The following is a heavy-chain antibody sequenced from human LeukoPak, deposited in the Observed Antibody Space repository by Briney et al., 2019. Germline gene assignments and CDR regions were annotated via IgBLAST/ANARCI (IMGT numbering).Heavy chain of an antibody. J-gene: IGHJ6*03. Sequence: GGSLRLSCAASGFTFSSYSMNWVRQAPGKGLEWVSSISSSSSYIYYADSVKGRFTISRDNAKNSLYLQMNSLRAEDTAVYYCARDGRGYSYGGLYYYYYMDVWGKGTTVTVSS. CDR1: GFTFSSYS. V-gene: IGHV3-21*01. D-gene: IGHD5-18*01. CDR2: ISSSSSYI. CDR3: ARDGRGYSYGGLYYYYYMDV.